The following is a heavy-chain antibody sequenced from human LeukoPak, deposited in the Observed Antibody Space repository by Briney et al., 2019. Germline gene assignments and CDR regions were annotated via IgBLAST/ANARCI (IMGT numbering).Heavy chain of an antibody. Sequence: SETLSLTCTVSGGSISSYYWSWIRQPPGKGLEWIGYIYYSGSTNYNPSLKSRVTISVDTSKNQCSLKLSSVTAADTAVYYCARQGYDFWSGYANFDYWGQGTLITVSS. D-gene: IGHD3-3*01. CDR1: GGSISSYY. J-gene: IGHJ4*02. V-gene: IGHV4-59*08. CDR3: ARQGYDFWSGYANFDY. CDR2: IYYSGST.